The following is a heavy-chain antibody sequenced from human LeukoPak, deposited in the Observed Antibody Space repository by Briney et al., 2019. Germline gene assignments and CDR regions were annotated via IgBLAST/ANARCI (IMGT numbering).Heavy chain of an antibody. Sequence: ASVKVSCKASGYTFTNYGISWVRQAPGQGLGWMGWINTYNGNTNYAQKFQGRVTMTTDTSTGTAYMELRSLRSDDTAVYYCARVVLDHYYDSSGYLGTLDYWGQGTLVTVSS. CDR3: ARVVLDHYYDSSGYLGTLDY. CDR1: GYTFTNYG. CDR2: INTYNGNT. J-gene: IGHJ4*02. D-gene: IGHD3-22*01. V-gene: IGHV1-18*01.